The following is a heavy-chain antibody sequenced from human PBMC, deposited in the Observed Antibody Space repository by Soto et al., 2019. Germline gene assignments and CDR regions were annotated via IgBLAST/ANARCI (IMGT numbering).Heavy chain of an antibody. V-gene: IGHV1-2*02. CDR2: INPNNGAT. CDR3: ASHDPGARFDP. D-gene: IGHD1-1*01. J-gene: IGHJ5*02. CDR1: RYIFTASF. Sequence: QVQLVQSGAEVKKPGASVKVSCKAPRYIFTASFMHWVRQAHGQGLEWMGWINPNNGATHYGLSFQGRVTMTKDTSISTDYMELSSLRSDDTAVYYCASHDPGARFDPWGQGTLVIVSS.